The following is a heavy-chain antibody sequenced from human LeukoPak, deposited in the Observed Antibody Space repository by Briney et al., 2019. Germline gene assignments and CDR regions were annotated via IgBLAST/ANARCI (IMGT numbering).Heavy chain of an antibody. D-gene: IGHD3-22*01. Sequence: GGSMRLSCAASGFTFRNYPMSWYRQAPWGGLKWVTTVRSSGGATYYADSVKGRFTISRGNSKNTLYLQMNSLRAEATAVYYCARAGSFYDSSGYLGYWGQGTLVTVSS. CDR3: ARAGSFYDSSGYLGY. V-gene: IGHV3-23*01. CDR1: GFTFRNYP. J-gene: IGHJ4*02. CDR2: VRSSGGAT.